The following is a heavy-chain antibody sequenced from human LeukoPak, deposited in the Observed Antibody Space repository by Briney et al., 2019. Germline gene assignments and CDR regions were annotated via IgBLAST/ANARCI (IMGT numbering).Heavy chain of an antibody. D-gene: IGHD2-21*01. CDR2: IHANGDT. CDR3: AAYYHSNYLAY. V-gene: IGHV4-4*08. J-gene: IGHJ4*02. CDR1: GVSISSNY. Sequence: SETLSLTCTVSGVSISSNYWSCIRQPPGKGLEWNGLEWIGYIHANGDTNYNPSLNRRVTMSLDSSRRHLSLNLSSLTAADTAVYFCAAYYHSNYLAYWGQGILVTVSS.